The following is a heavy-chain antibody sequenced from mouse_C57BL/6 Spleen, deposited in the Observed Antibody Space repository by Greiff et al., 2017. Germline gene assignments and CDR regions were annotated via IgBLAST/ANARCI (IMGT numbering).Heavy chain of an antibody. Sequence: QVQLQQSGPELVKPGASVKISCKASGYAFSSSWMNWVKQRPGKGLEWIGRISPGDGDTNYNGKFKGKATLTADKSSSTAYMQLSSLTSEDSAVYFCARVPGYGYFDVWGTGTTVTVSS. CDR3: ARVPGYGYFDV. CDR1: GYAFSSSW. V-gene: IGHV1-82*01. J-gene: IGHJ1*03. CDR2: ISPGDGDT.